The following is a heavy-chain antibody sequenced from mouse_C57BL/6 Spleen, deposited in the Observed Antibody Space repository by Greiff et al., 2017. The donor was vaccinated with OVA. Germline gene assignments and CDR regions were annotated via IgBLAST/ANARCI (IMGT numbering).Heavy chain of an antibody. CDR1: GYTFTSYW. J-gene: IGHJ2*01. CDR3: ERNGDYGYVDFDY. D-gene: IGHD2-2*01. Sequence: QVQLQQPGAELVKPGASVKLSCKASGYTFTSYWMQWVKQRPGQGLEWIGEIDPSDSYTNYNQKFKGKATLTVDTSSSTAYMQLSSLTSEDSAVYYCERNGDYGYVDFDYWGQGTTLTVSS. V-gene: IGHV1-50*01. CDR2: IDPSDSYT.